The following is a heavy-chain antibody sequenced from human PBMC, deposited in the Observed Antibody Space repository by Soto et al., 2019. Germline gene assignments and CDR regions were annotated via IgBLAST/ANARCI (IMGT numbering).Heavy chain of an antibody. CDR1: GGSISSGGYY. CDR2: IYYSGST. J-gene: IGHJ5*02. Sequence: PSETLSLTCTVSGGSISSGGYYWSWIRQHPGKGLEWIGYIYYSGSTYYNPSLKSRVTISVDTSKNQFSLKLSSVTAADTAVYYCERDIEADGKRTNWFDPWGQGTLVTVSS. CDR3: ERDIEADGKRTNWFDP. D-gene: IGHD6-13*01. V-gene: IGHV4-31*03.